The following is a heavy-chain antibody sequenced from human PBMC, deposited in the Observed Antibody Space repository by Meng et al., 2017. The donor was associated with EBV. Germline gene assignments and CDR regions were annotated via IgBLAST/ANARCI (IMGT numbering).Heavy chain of an antibody. J-gene: IGHJ4*02. CDR1: GGSVNGYV. Sequence: QVQLQQWGAGLLXXXXXLXLTXAXYGGSVNGYVWSWIRQPPGKGLEWNGELHHSGSTNYNPSLKSRLRISVDTSKNQFSLNLTSVTAADTAVYYCARVSPKRYFDYLAPPDYWGQGTLVTVSS. CDR2: LHHSGST. V-gene: IGHV4-34*01. CDR3: ARVSPKRYFDYLAPPDY. D-gene: IGHD3-9*01.